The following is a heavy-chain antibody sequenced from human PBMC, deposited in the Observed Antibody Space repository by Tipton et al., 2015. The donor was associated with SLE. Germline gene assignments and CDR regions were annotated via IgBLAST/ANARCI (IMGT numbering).Heavy chain of an antibody. J-gene: IGHJ4*02. CDR1: GGSISSSSYY. D-gene: IGHD2-21*01. CDR2: IYYSGST. CDR3: ARLRVISYYFDY. V-gene: IGHV4-39*07. Sequence: LRLSCTVPGGSISSSSYYWGWIRQPPGKGLEWIGSIYYSGSTYYDPSLKSRVTISVDTSKNQFSLKLSSVTAADTAVYYCARLRVISYYFDYWGQGTLVTVSS.